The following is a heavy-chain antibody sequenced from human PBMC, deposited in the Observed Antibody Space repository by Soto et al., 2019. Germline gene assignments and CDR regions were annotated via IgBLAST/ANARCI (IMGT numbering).Heavy chain of an antibody. CDR3: VRISTAAAAGFDY. CDR1: GFTFSSYS. V-gene: IGHV3-21*01. J-gene: IGHJ4*02. Sequence: EVQLVESGGGLVKPGGSLRLSCAASGFTFSSYSMNWVRQAPGKGLEWVSSISSSSSYIYYADSVKGRFTISRDNAKNSLYLQMISLRAEDTAVYYCVRISTAAAAGFDYWGQGTLVTVSS. D-gene: IGHD6-13*01. CDR2: ISSSSSYI.